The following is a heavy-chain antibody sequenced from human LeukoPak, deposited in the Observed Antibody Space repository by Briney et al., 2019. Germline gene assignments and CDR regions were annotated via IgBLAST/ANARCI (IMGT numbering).Heavy chain of an antibody. V-gene: IGHV3-23*01. CDR3: AFPAHHWLVRGAFDI. CDR2: ISGTGDNS. Sequence: GGSLRLSCAASGFTFSSYDMNWVRQAAGKGLEWVSQISGTGDNSDYADSVKGRFTISRDNSKRTLYLQLNNLRVEDTAIYYCAFPAHHWLVRGAFDIWGQGTVVTVSS. CDR1: GFTFSSYD. D-gene: IGHD6-19*01. J-gene: IGHJ3*02.